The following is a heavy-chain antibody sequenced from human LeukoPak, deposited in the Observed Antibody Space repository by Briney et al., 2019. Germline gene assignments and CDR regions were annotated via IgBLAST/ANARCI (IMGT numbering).Heavy chain of an antibody. CDR2: MNPNSGNT. V-gene: IGHV1-8*01. D-gene: IGHD6-13*01. CDR3: ARLPAGGSSWYKHYYYMDV. Sequence: ASVKLSCKASGHTFTSYDINWVRQAAGQRREWMGWMNPNSGNTGYAQKFQGRVTMTRNTSISKAYMELSSLRSEDTAVYYCARLPAGGSSWYKHYYYMDVWGKGTTVTVSS. J-gene: IGHJ6*03. CDR1: GHTFTSYD.